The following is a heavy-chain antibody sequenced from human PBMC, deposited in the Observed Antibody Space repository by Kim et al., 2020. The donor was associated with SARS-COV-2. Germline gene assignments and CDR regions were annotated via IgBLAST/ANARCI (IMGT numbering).Heavy chain of an antibody. J-gene: IGHJ4*02. Sequence: GGSLRLSCAASGFTFDDYAMHWVRQAPGKGLEWVSGISWNSGSIGYADSVKGRFTISRDNAKNSLYLQMNSLRAEDTALYYCAKAGRSSGSYDYWGQGTLVTVSS. CDR2: ISWNSGSI. CDR3: AKAGRSSGSYDY. V-gene: IGHV3-9*01. CDR1: GFTFDDYA. D-gene: IGHD1-26*01.